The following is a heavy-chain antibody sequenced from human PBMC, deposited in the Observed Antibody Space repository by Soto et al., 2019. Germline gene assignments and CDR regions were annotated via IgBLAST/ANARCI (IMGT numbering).Heavy chain of an antibody. CDR2: IKSNSGET. V-gene: IGHV1-2*06. CDR1: GYTFIGYY. J-gene: IGHJ4*02. D-gene: IGHD1-20*01. Sequence: GASVKVSCKASGYTFIGYYMHWVRQAPGQGLEWMGQIKSNSGETKYAQNFQGRVTMTRDTSISTAYMEVHGLTSDDTAVYYCARVGIHNWNYFDYWGQGNLVTVSS. CDR3: ARVGIHNWNYFDY.